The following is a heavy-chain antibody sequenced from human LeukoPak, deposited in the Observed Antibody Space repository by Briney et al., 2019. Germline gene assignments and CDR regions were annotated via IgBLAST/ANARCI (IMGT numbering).Heavy chain of an antibody. CDR3: ARSPSIVGAGDDAFDI. D-gene: IGHD1-26*01. J-gene: IGHJ3*02. CDR2: IIPIFGTA. CDR1: GGTFSSYA. Sequence: SVKVSCKASGGTFSSYAISWVRQAPGQGLEWMGGIIPIFGTANYAQKFQGRVTITTDDSTSTAYMELSSLRSEDTAVYYCARSPSIVGAGDDAFDIWGQGTMVTVSS. V-gene: IGHV1-69*05.